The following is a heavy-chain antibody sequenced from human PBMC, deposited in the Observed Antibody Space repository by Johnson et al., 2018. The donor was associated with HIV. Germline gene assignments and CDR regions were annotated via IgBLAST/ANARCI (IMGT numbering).Heavy chain of an antibody. D-gene: IGHD5-24*01. V-gene: IGHV3-13*01. CDR3: AKEDGNLNAFDI. J-gene: IGHJ3*02. CDR1: GFTFSSYD. Sequence: VQLVESGGGLVQPGGSLRLSCAASGFTFSSYDMHWVRQATGKGLEWVSVIDTAGDTYYAGSVKGRFTISRENAKKSLYLQMNSLRAEDTALYYCAKEDGNLNAFDIWGQGTMVTVSS. CDR2: IDTAGDT.